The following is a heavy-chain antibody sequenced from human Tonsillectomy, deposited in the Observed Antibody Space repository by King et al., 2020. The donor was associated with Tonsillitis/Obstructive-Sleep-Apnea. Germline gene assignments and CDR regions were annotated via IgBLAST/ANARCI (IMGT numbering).Heavy chain of an antibody. D-gene: IGHD6-19*01. CDR2: ISYDGSNK. CDR3: ARHPEIKQCLVHSFDS. Sequence: VQLVESGGGVVQPGRFLRLSCAASGFTFSDYAMHWVRQAPGKGLEWVAVISYDGSNKYYADSVKGRFTISRDNSKITLYLQIKSLKFEDTAVYYCARHPEIKQCLVHSFDSWGQGNLVSVSS. J-gene: IGHJ5*01. V-gene: IGHV3-30*04. CDR1: GFTFSDYA.